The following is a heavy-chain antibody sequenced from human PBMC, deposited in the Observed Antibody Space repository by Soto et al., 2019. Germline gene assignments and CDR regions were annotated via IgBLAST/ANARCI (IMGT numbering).Heavy chain of an antibody. CDR2: INHSGST. D-gene: IGHD4-17*01. Sequence: SETLSLTCAVYGGSFSGYYWSWIRQPPGKGLEWIGEINHSGSTNYNPSLKSRVTISVDTSKNQFSLKLSSVTAADTAVYYCARRGPLVTTVTTTGKYYFDYWGQGTLVTVSS. J-gene: IGHJ4*02. CDR1: GGSFSGYY. V-gene: IGHV4-34*01. CDR3: ARRGPLVTTVTTTGKYYFDY.